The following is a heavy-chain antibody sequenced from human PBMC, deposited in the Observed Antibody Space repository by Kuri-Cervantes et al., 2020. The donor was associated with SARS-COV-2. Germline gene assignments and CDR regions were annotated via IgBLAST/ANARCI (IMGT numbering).Heavy chain of an antibody. CDR2: IKSKTDGGTT. CDR3: ARAAQGDYGDY. Sequence: GGSLRLSCAASGFTFSNAWMNWVRQAPGKGLEWVGRIKSKTDGGTTDYAAPVKGRFTISRDDSKNTLYLQMNSLRAEDTAVYYCARAAQGDYGDYWGQGTLVTVSS. D-gene: IGHD4-17*01. V-gene: IGHV3-15*07. CDR1: GFTFSNAW. J-gene: IGHJ4*02.